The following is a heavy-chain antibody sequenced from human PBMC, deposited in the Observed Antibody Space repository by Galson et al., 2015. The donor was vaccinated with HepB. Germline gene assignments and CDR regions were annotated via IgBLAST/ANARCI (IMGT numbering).Heavy chain of an antibody. Sequence: TLSLTCTVSGGSISSGDYYWSWIRQPPGKGLEWIGYIYYSGSTYYNPSLKSRVTISVDTSKNQFSLKLSSVTAADTAVYYCARGLRFLEWLLNGDYYYYYYMDVWGKGTTVTVSS. CDR1: GGSISSGDYY. CDR3: ARGLRFLEWLLNGDYYYYYYMDV. CDR2: IYYSGST. D-gene: IGHD3-3*01. V-gene: IGHV4-30-4*01. J-gene: IGHJ6*03.